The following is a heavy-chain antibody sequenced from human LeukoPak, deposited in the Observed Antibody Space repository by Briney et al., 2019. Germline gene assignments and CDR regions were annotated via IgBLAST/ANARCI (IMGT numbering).Heavy chain of an antibody. CDR3: ARGGPAARLITFGGVADN. CDR2: ISAYNGNT. CDR1: GYIFTSYG. V-gene: IGHV1-18*01. J-gene: IGHJ4*02. Sequence: ASVKVSCKASGYIFTSYGITWVRQAPGQGLEWMGWISAYNGNTNFAQELQGRVTMTTDTSTSTAYMELRSLRFDDTAVYYCARGGPAARLITFGGVADNWGQGTLVTVSS. D-gene: IGHD3-16*01.